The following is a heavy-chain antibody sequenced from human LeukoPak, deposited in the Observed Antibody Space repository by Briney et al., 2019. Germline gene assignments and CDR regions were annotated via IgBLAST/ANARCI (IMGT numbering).Heavy chain of an antibody. V-gene: IGHV4-39*01. D-gene: IGHD1-1*01. J-gene: IGHJ4*02. CDR1: AGSISSTTYN. Sequence: SETLSLTCTISAGSISSTTYNWGWLRQPPGKGLEWIATIFYSGTPYYSPSLKRRVTISVHRSKTQISLKLSSVTAADTAVYYCARLDSATDDDYWGQGTLVTVSS. CDR3: ARLDSATDDDY. CDR2: IFYSGTP.